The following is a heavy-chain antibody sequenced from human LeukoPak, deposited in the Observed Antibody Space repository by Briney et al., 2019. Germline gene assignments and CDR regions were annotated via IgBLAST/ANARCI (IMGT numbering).Heavy chain of an antibody. CDR2: ISYDGSNK. J-gene: IGHJ4*02. CDR3: AKDPRGYSYGGIDY. D-gene: IGHD5-18*01. V-gene: IGHV3-30*18. Sequence: GRSLRLSCAASGFTFSSYGMHWVRQAPGKGLEWVAVISYDGSNKYYADSVKGRFTISRDNSKNTLYLQMNSLRAEDTAVYYCAKDPRGYSYGGIDYWGQGTLDTVSS. CDR1: GFTFSSYG.